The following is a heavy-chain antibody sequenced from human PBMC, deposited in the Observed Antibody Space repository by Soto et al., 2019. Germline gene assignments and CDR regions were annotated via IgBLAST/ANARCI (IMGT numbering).Heavy chain of an antibody. CDR1: GGSISSYY. Sequence: PSETLSLTCTVSGGSISSYYVSWIRQSAGKGLEWIGRIDTSGTTNYNPSLKSRVTMSVDASKNHFSLNLSSVTAADTAVYYCARPIDGFYAMDVWGQGTTVTVSS. D-gene: IGHD3-9*01. CDR2: IDTSGTT. J-gene: IGHJ6*02. V-gene: IGHV4-4*07. CDR3: ARPIDGFYAMDV.